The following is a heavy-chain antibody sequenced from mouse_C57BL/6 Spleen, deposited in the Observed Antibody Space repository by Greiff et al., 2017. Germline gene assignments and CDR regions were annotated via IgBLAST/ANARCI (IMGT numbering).Heavy chain of an antibody. CDR1: GYSFTSYY. J-gene: IGHJ3*01. CDR2: IYPGSGNT. Sequence: QVQLQQSGPELVKPGASVKISCKASGYSFTSYYIHWVKQRPGQGLEWIGGIYPGSGNTKYNEKFQGKATLTADTSSSTAYMQLSSLTSEDSAIYYCASADYYGSSWFAYWGQGTLVTVSA. D-gene: IGHD1-1*01. CDR3: ASADYYGSSWFAY. V-gene: IGHV1-66*01.